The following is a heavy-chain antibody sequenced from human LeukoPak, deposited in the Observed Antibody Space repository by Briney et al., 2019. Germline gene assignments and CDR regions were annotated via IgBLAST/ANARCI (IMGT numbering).Heavy chain of an antibody. V-gene: IGHV4-59*01. Sequence: SETLSLTCTVSGGSISSYYWSWVRQPPGKGLEWIGYIYYSGSTNYNPSLKSRVTISIDTSKNQFSLKLSSVTAADTAVYFCARVSNAITVVRGVINYWLFDYWGQGTLVTVSS. CDR1: GGSISSYY. CDR2: IYYSGST. D-gene: IGHD3-10*01. CDR3: ARVSNAITVVRGVINYWLFDY. J-gene: IGHJ4*02.